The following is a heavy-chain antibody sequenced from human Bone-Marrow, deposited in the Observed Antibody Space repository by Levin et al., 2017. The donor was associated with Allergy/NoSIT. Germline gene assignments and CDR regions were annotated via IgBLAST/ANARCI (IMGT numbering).Heavy chain of an antibody. Sequence: SQTLSLPCAVYGGSFRGSYWSWIRQPPGKGLECIGEINHSGSTNYNPSLKSRVTISVDTSKNQFSLKLSSVTAADTAVYYCARMRNYLGWRQKGGYWYFDLWGRGTLVTVSS. CDR2: INHSGST. D-gene: IGHD5-24*01. CDR3: ARMRNYLGWRQKGGYWYFDL. V-gene: IGHV4-34*01. CDR1: GGSFRGSY. J-gene: IGHJ2*01.